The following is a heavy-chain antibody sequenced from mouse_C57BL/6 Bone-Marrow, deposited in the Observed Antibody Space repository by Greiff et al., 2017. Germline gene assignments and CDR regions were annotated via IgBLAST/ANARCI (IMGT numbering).Heavy chain of an antibody. CDR2: IYPRSGNT. Sequence: VMLVESGAELARPGASVKLSCKASGYTFTSYGISWVKQRTGQGLEWIGEIYPRSGNTYYNEKFKGKATLTADKSSSTAYMELRSLTSEDSAVYFCARSLIPVFDYWGQGTTLTVSS. V-gene: IGHV1-81*01. CDR1: GYTFTSYG. CDR3: ARSLIPVFDY. J-gene: IGHJ2*01.